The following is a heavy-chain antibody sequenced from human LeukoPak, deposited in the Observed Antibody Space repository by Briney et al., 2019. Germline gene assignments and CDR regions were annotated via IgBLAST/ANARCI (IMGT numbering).Heavy chain of an antibody. CDR1: GYTFTTYG. D-gene: IGHD3-22*01. CDR2: ISANNGNT. V-gene: IGHV1-18*01. J-gene: IGHJ4*02. CDR3: ARPHQHSDLSGSLTTAFYFDF. Sequence: ASVKVSCKASGYTFTTYGISWVRQAPGQGLEWMGWISANNGNTDYAQKLQGRITMTTDTSTSTAYMELRSLSSVTAADTAVYYCARPHQHSDLSGSLTTAFYFDFWGQGTLVTVSS.